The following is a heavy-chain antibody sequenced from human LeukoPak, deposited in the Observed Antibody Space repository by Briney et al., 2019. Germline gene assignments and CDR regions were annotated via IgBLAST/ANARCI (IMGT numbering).Heavy chain of an antibody. J-gene: IGHJ4*02. CDR2: ISIYNGNT. V-gene: IGHV1-18*01. CDR3: ARAVVYDNVWGSCPTDY. CDR1: GYTFTSYG. D-gene: IGHD3-16*01. Sequence: ASVKVSCKASGYTFTSYGITWVRQAPGQGLEWMGWISIYNGNTNYVQKLQGRVTMTTDTSTSTAYMELRSLRFDDTAVYYCARAVVYDNVWGSCPTDYWGQGTLVTVSS.